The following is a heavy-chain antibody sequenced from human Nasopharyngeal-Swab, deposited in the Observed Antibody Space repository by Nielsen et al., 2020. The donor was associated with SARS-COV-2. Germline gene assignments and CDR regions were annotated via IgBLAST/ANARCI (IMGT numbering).Heavy chain of an antibody. CDR3: ARGGSGFLHYVFDY. CDR2: IYYSGST. J-gene: IGHJ4*02. CDR1: GGSISSYY. D-gene: IGHD6-19*01. Sequence: SEPLSLTCTVSGGSISSYYWSWIRQPPGKGLEWIGYIYYSGSTNYNPSLKSRVTISVDTSKNQFSLKLSSVTAADTAVYYCARGGSGFLHYVFDYWGQGTLVTVSS. V-gene: IGHV4-59*01.